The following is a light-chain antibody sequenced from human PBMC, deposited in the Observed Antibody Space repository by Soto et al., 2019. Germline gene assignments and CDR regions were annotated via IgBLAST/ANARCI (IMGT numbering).Light chain of an antibody. J-gene: IGLJ1*01. V-gene: IGLV1-44*01. CDR2: SNN. CDR1: SSNIGSNT. Sequence: QCARTHAPSATGTPGQRVAISCSRSSSNIGSNTVNWYQQRPGTAPKLLTYSNNQRPSGVPDRFSGSKSGTSASLAITGLQSEDEADYYCAAWDVHLNAGVCGTGTKVAV. CDR3: AAWDVHLNAGV.